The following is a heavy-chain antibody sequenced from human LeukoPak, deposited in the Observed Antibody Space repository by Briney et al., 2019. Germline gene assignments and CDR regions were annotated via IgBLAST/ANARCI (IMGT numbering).Heavy chain of an antibody. Sequence: SETLSLTCTVSGGSISSYYWSWIRQPPGKGLEWIGYIYYSGSTSYNPSLKSRVTISVDTSKNQFSLKLSSVTAADTALYYCARVAGTGWFDPWGQGTLVTVSS. V-gene: IGHV4-59*01. CDR3: ARVAGTGWFDP. CDR1: GGSISSYY. CDR2: IYYSGST. J-gene: IGHJ5*02. D-gene: IGHD2-8*02.